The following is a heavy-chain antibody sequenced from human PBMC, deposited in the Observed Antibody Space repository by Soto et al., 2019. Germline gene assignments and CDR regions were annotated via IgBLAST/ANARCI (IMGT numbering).Heavy chain of an antibody. D-gene: IGHD5-18*01. CDR2: IYHSGST. CDR3: ARDLWDTAMVMDV. V-gene: IGHV4-38-2*02. J-gene: IGHJ6*02. Sequence: PSETLSLTCAVSGYSISSGYYWGWIRQPPGKGLEWIGSIYHSGSTCYNLSLKSRVTISVDTSKNQFSLKLSSVTAADTAVYYCARDLWDTAMVMDVWGQGTTVTVSS. CDR1: GYSISSGYY.